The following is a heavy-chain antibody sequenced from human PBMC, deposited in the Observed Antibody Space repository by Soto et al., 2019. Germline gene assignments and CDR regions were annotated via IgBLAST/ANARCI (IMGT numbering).Heavy chain of an antibody. J-gene: IGHJ4*02. CDR3: VKRSLLVAPT. CDR1: GGSISAGDYY. D-gene: IGHD2-21*01. CDR2: IYYTCTT. V-gene: IGHV4-30-4*01. Sequence: SETLSLTCTVSGGSISAGDYYWNWIRQPPGKGLEWIGYIYYTCTTKYNPSLKSRATLSVDTSKNRFSLNLTSVTAADTAVYYCVKRSLLVAPTWGQGIPVTVSS.